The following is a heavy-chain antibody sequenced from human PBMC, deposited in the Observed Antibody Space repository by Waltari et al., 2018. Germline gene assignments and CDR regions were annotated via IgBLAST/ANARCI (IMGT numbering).Heavy chain of an antibody. V-gene: IGHV4-59*11. D-gene: IGHD1-1*01. Sequence: QVQLQESGPGLVKPSETLSLTCGVSGGSMNSPYWAWFRQTPGKWLQWIGLIYHTGGANYNPSLKNRVTMSVDTSKSRFSLKMNSVTAADTAVYYCARGGHYHGATVYNFAHVGAFDVWGRGTMVTVSS. CDR1: GGSMNSPY. CDR2: IYHTGGA. J-gene: IGHJ3*01. CDR3: ARGGHYHGATVYNFAHVGAFDV.